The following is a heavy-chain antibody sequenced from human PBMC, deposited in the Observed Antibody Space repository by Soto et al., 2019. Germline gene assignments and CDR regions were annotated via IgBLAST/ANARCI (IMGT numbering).Heavy chain of an antibody. J-gene: IGHJ3*02. CDR3: ATTVITMIVVVTHPYDAFDI. Sequence: GASVKVSCKVSGYTLTELSMHWVRQAPGKGLEWMGGFDPEDGETIYAQKFQGRVTMTEDTSTDTAYMELSSLRSEDTAVYYCATTVITMIVVVTHPYDAFDIWGRGTMVTVSS. V-gene: IGHV1-24*01. CDR1: GYTLTELS. CDR2: FDPEDGET. D-gene: IGHD3-22*01.